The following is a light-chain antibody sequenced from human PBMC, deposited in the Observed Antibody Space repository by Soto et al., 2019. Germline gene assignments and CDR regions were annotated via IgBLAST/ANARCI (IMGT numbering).Light chain of an antibody. Sequence: DIQMTQSPSSLSASVGDRVIITCRASETISSYLNWYQQKPGKAPNLLIYSASSSHSGVPSRFSGSGSGTEFTLTISSLQPEDFATYYCQQSYSTLYTFGQGTKLEIK. V-gene: IGKV1-39*01. J-gene: IGKJ2*01. CDR3: QQSYSTLYT. CDR2: SAS. CDR1: ETISSY.